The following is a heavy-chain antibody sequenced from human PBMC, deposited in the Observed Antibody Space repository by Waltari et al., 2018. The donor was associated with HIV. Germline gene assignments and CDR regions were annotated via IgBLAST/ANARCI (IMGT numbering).Heavy chain of an antibody. V-gene: IGHV1-3*01. CDR3: ASPTARMEEIAFDI. D-gene: IGHD2-8*01. CDR1: GYTFTSYA. Sequence: QVQLVQSGAEVKKPGASVKVSCKASGYTFTSYAMHWVRQAPGQRLEWMGWSNAGNGNTKYSQKFQGRVTITRDTSTSTAYMELSSLRSEDTAVYYCASPTARMEEIAFDIWGQGTMVTVSS. J-gene: IGHJ3*02. CDR2: SNAGNGNT.